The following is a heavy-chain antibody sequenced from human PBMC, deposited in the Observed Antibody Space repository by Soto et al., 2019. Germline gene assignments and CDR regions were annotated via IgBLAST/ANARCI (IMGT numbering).Heavy chain of an antibody. CDR1: GGSFSGYY. CDR3: ASGASGYDYVGWFDP. J-gene: IGHJ5*02. Sequence: QVQLQQWGAGLLKPSETLSLTCAVYGGSFSGYYWSWIRQPPGKGLEWIGEINHSGSTNYNPSLKSRVTISVDTSKNQFSLKVNSVTAADTAVFYCASGASGYDYVGWFDPWGQGTLVTGSS. CDR2: INHSGST. V-gene: IGHV4-34*01. D-gene: IGHD5-12*01.